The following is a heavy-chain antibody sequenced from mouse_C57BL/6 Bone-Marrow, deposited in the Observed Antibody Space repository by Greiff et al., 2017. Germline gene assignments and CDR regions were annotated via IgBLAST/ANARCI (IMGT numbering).Heavy chain of an antibody. CDR2: IHPNSGST. CDR1: GYTFTSYW. V-gene: IGHV1-64*01. CDR3: ANPTTVGAMDY. Sequence: QVQLKQPGAELVKPGASVKLSCKASGYTFTSYWMHWVKQRPGQGLEWIGMIHPNSGSTNYNEKFKSKATLTVDKSSSTAYMQLSSLTSEDSAVXYGANPTTVGAMDYWGQGTSVTVSS. J-gene: IGHJ4*01. D-gene: IGHD1-1*01.